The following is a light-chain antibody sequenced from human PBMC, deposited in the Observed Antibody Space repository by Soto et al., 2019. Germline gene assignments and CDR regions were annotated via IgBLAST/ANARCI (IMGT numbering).Light chain of an antibody. V-gene: IGKV1-5*01. J-gene: IGKJ1*01. Sequence: DIQMTQSPSTLSASVGDRVTITCRASQSINNCLAWYQQKPGKAPKLLIYDASTLESGVPSRFSGSGSGTEFTLTISCLQSEDFATYYCQQYYSDPRAFGQGTKVDIK. CDR2: DAS. CDR1: QSINNC. CDR3: QQYYSDPRA.